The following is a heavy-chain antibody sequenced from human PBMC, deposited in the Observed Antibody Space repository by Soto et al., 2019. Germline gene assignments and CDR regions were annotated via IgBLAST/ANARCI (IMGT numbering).Heavy chain of an antibody. D-gene: IGHD1-7*01. CDR2: ISSSSSDI. V-gene: IGHV3-21*01. Sequence: GSLRLYCAAPVFTFSTYTMNWLRQAPGKGLAWVSSISSSSSDIYYADSVMGRFTISRDSAKNSLYLQMNSLRAEDTALYYCASDLVLHNYWGQGTLVTVSS. CDR3: ASDLVLHNY. CDR1: VFTFSTYT. J-gene: IGHJ4*02.